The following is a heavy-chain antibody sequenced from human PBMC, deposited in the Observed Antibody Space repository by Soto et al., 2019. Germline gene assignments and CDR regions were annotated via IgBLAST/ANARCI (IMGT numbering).Heavy chain of an antibody. CDR3: ARAYFDGIAVAGTHFDY. Sequence: SVKVSCKASGGTFNSYTISWVRQAPGQGLEWMGRIIPILGIANYAQKFQGRVTITADKSTSTAYMELSSLRSEDTAVYYCARAYFDGIAVAGTHFDYWGQGTLVTVSS. J-gene: IGHJ4*02. V-gene: IGHV1-69*02. CDR1: GGTFNSYT. D-gene: IGHD6-19*01. CDR2: IIPILGIA.